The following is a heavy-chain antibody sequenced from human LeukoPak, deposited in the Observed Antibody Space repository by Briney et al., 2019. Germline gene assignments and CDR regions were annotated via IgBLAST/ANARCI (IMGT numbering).Heavy chain of an antibody. CDR3: ARDFRAMAGTINY. Sequence: GASVKVSCKASGYTFTGYYMHWVRQAPGQGLEWMGRINPNSGGTNYAQKFQGRVTMTRDTYISTAYMELSRLRSDDTAVYYCARDFRAMAGTINYWGQGTLVTVPS. V-gene: IGHV1-2*06. CDR2: INPNSGGT. D-gene: IGHD6-19*01. CDR1: GYTFTGYY. J-gene: IGHJ4*02.